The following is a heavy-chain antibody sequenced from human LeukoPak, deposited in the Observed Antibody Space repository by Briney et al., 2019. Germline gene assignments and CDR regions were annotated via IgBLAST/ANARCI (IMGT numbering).Heavy chain of an antibody. CDR1: GGSISSYY. CDR2: IYYSGST. J-gene: IGHJ4*02. V-gene: IGHV4-59*12. Sequence: SETLSLTCTVSGGSISSYYWSWIRQPPGKGLEWIGYIYYSGSTNYNPSLKSRVTISVDTSKNQFSLKLSSVTAADTAVYYCARDPRTVGATGYWGQGTLVTVSS. CDR3: ARDPRTVGATGY. D-gene: IGHD1-26*01.